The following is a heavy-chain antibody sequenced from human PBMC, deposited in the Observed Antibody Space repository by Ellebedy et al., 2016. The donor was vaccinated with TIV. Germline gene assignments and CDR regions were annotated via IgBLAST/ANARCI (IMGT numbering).Heavy chain of an antibody. CDR1: GYIFTGYY. D-gene: IGHD6-19*01. CDR2: INPNSGGT. J-gene: IGHJ5*02. V-gene: IGHV1-2*02. Sequence: ASVKVSCKASGYIFTGYYMHWVRQAPGQGLEWMAWINPNSGGTKYAQQFQGRVTLTRDTSINTAYMELSSLRSDDTAVYYCTRGFSIAVAGNWFDPWGQGTQVTVS. CDR3: TRGFSIAVAGNWFDP.